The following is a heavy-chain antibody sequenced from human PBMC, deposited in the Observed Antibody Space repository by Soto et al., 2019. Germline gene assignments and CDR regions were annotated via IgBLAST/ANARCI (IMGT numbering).Heavy chain of an antibody. CDR3: ARDWWEEPAGKETVSQFDY. J-gene: IGHJ4*02. V-gene: IGHV3-33*01. D-gene: IGHD6-13*01. CDR2: IWSDGTKK. Sequence: PGGSLRLSCTASGFSFSNYGIHFFRHAPFRWLEWVAVIWSDGTKKFYAGSVRGRFTISRDNSKNTIYLQMNSLRAEDTAVYYCARDWWEEPAGKETVSQFDYWGQGTLVTVSS. CDR1: GFSFSNYG.